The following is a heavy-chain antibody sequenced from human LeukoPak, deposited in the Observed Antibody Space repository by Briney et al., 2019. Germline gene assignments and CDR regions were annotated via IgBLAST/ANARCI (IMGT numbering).Heavy chain of an antibody. CDR1: GFTFSSYA. J-gene: IGHJ4*02. CDR2: IWYDGSNK. Sequence: GGSLRLSCAASGFTFSSYAMHWVRQAPGKGLEWVAIIWYDGSNKYYADSVKGRFTISRDNSKSTLYLQMNSLRAEDTAVYYCASLFPDCSGGSCYGDPGYWGQGTLVTVSS. V-gene: IGHV3-33*01. CDR3: ASLFPDCSGGSCYGDPGY. D-gene: IGHD2-15*01.